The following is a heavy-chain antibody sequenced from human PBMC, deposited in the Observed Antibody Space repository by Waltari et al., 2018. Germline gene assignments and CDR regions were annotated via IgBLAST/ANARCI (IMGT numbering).Heavy chain of an antibody. CDR2: IYPGDCET. J-gene: IGHJ4*02. CDR1: GYSFTSHW. CDR3: VRRVGIAVAGTHFDY. D-gene: IGHD6-19*01. V-gene: IGHV5-51*01. Sequence: EVQLVQSGAEVKKPGESLKISCKASGYSFTSHWIGWARQMPGKGLEWMGIIYPGDCETRYSPSFRGEATVSADRSISTAYLQWSRLEASDTAIYYCVRRVGIAVAGTHFDYWGQGTLVTVSS.